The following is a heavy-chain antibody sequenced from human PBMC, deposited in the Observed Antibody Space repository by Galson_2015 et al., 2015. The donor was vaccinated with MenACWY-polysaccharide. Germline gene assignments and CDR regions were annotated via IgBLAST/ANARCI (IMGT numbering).Heavy chain of an antibody. CDR3: AGWTSRGNPDGYLDY. CDR1: GYNFNSYD. Sequence: SVKVSCKASGYNFNSYDINWVRQATGQGLEWMGWMNPNSGNTGYAQKLQGRVTMTRDTSINTAYMELSSLTSEDTAVYYCAGWTSRGNPDGYLDYWGHRTQVTVSS. J-gene: IGHJ4*01. CDR2: MNPNSGNT. D-gene: IGHD2/OR15-2a*01. V-gene: IGHV1-8*01.